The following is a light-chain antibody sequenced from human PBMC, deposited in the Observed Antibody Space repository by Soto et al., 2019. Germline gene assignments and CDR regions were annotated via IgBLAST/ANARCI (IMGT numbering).Light chain of an antibody. V-gene: IGKV3-15*01. CDR1: QNVYNN. CDR3: QQCRNWPLT. CDR2: DAS. J-gene: IGKJ4*01. Sequence: EIVMTQSPATLSVSPGEGATLSCKASQNVYNNLAWYQQRPGQPPRLLIYDASTRATGISARFSGSGYGTEFTLTIRSLQSEAFALYFCQQCRNWPLTFGGGTTVDIK.